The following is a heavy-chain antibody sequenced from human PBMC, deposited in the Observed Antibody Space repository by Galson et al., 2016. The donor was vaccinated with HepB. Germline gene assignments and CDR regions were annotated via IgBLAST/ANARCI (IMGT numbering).Heavy chain of an antibody. CDR3: ARVAVTGNYYYYGVAV. J-gene: IGHJ6*02. CDR2: TYYRSKWYN. CDR1: GDSVSSNSAA. D-gene: IGHD6-19*01. Sequence: CAISGDSVSSNSAAWNWIRQSPSRGLEWLGRTYYRSKWYNDYAVSVKSRITINPDTSKNQFSLQLSSVTPEDTAVYYCARVAVTGNYYYYGVAVWGQGTTVTVSS. V-gene: IGHV6-1*01.